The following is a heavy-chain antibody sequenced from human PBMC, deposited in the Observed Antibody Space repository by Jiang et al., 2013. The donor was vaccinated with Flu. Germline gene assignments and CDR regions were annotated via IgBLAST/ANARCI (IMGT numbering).Heavy chain of an antibody. D-gene: IGHD4-11*01. V-gene: IGHV4-39*01. CDR2: VYYTGST. J-gene: IGHJ5*02. Sequence: GSGLVKPSETLTLTCTVSGGPVRSSGYYWALVRQAPLKGLEWIGSVYYTGSTWYNPSLRSRATMSVDVSKNQFSLKLTSLTAADTAVYYCTNSGASTGRYSWFDPWGQGTLVAVSS. CDR3: TNSGASTGRYSWFDP. CDR1: GGPVRSSGYY.